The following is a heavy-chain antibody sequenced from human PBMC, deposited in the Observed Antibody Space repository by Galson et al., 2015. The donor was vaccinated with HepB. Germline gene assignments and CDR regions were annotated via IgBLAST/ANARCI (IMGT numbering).Heavy chain of an antibody. CDR1: GGTFSSYT. CDR3: ARGAMVRGVMGYFDY. Sequence: SVKVSCKASGGTFSSYTISWVRQAPGQGLEWMGRIIPIPGVANYAQKFRGRVTISADKDTNTAYMELRSLRSDDTAVYYCARGAMVRGVMGYFDYWGQGTLVSVSS. CDR2: IIPIPGVA. V-gene: IGHV1-69*02. D-gene: IGHD3-10*01. J-gene: IGHJ4*02.